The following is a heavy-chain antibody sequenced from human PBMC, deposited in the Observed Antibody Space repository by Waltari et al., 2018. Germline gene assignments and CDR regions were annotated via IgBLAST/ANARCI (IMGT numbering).Heavy chain of an antibody. J-gene: IGHJ4*02. V-gene: IGHV3-23*03. CDR3: AKGGIYDYIWGSYPRDYYFDY. D-gene: IGHD3-16*02. CDR1: GFTFSSYA. CDR2: IYSGGSST. Sequence: EVQLLESGGGLVQPGGSLRLSCAASGFTFSSYAMSWVRQAPGWGLGWVSVIYSGGSSTYYADSVKGRFTISRDNSKNTLYLQMNSLRAEDTAVYYCAKGGIYDYIWGSYPRDYYFDYWGQGTLVTVSS.